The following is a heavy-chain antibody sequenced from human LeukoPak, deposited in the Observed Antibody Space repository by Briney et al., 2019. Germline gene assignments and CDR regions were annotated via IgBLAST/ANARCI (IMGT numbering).Heavy chain of an antibody. Sequence: SETLSLTCTVSGGSISSSSYYWGWIRQPPGKGLEWIGSIYYSGSTYYNPSLKSRVTISVDTSKNQFSLRLSSVTAADTAVYYCARESPFYYYYYYMDVWGKGTTVTISS. CDR2: IYYSGST. CDR1: GGSISSSSYY. CDR3: ARESPFYYYYYYMDV. V-gene: IGHV4-39*07. J-gene: IGHJ6*03.